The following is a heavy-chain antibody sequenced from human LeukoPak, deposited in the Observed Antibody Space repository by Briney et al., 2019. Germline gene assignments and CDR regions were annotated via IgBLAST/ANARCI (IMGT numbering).Heavy chain of an antibody. CDR1: GFTFRTYA. CDR2: ISDDSARI. CDR3: AKEASSSWPN. D-gene: IGHD6-13*01. J-gene: IGHJ4*02. V-gene: IGHV3-23*01. Sequence: GVSLRLSSVASGFTFRTYAMSWVRQAPGKGLEWVSQISDDSARIYYADSVRGRFTISRDNSRNILYLQMYSLRAEDTALYYCAKEASSSWPNWGQGTQVTVSS.